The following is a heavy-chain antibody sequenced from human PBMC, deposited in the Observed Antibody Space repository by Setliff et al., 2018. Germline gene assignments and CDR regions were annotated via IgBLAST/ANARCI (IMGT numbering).Heavy chain of an antibody. V-gene: IGHV3-7*01. Sequence: GGSLRLSCAASGFTFSSFWMAWVRQSPGRGLEWVANINQDGSGKFYVDSVKGRFTIFRDNARNSMYLQMDSLRVEDTAVYYCARPLHIMGTSTAYAFDIWGQGTMVTVSS. J-gene: IGHJ3*02. CDR3: ARPLHIMGTSTAYAFDI. CDR1: GFTFSSFW. D-gene: IGHD1-26*01. CDR2: INQDGSGK.